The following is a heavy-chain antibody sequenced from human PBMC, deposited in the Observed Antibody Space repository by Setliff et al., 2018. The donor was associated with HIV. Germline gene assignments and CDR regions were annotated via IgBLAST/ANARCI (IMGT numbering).Heavy chain of an antibody. CDR2: INAGNGNT. V-gene: IGHV1-3*01. CDR3: ARAADYDFWSGYSSGWFDP. J-gene: IGHJ5*02. D-gene: IGHD3-3*01. Sequence: ASVKVSCKASGYTFTNYGINWVRQAPGQGLEWMGWINAGNGNTKYSQRFQGRVTITRDTSASTAYMELSSLRSEDTAVYYCARAADYDFWSGYSSGWFDPWGQGTLVTVSS. CDR1: GYTFTNYG.